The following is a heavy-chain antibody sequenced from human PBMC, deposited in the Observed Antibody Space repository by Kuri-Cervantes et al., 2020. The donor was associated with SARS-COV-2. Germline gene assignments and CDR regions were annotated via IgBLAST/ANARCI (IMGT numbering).Heavy chain of an antibody. CDR1: GGSISSYY. D-gene: IGHD3-10*01. J-gene: IGHJ5*02. Sequence: LRLSCTVSGGSISSYYWSWIRQPPGKGLEWIGYIYYSGSTNYNPSLKSRVTISVDTSKNQFSLKLSSVTAADTAVYYCASDYYGSGSYSAWGQGTLVTVSS. CDR3: ASDYYGSGSYSA. V-gene: IGHV4-59*01. CDR2: IYYSGST.